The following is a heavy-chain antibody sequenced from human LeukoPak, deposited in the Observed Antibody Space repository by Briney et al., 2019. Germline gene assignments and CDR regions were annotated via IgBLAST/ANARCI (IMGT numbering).Heavy chain of an antibody. CDR1: GYTFTGYY. Sequence: ASVKVSCKASGYTFTGYYMHWVRQAPGQGLEWMGWIIPNSGGTNYAQKFQGRVTMTRDTSISTAYMELSRLRSDDTAVYYCARVSKRWYNFDYWGQGTLVTVSS. CDR3: ARVSKRWYNFDY. D-gene: IGHD4-23*01. J-gene: IGHJ4*02. V-gene: IGHV1-2*02. CDR2: IIPNSGGT.